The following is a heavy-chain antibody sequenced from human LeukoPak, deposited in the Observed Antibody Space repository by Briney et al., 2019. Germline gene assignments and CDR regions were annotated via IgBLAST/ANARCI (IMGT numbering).Heavy chain of an antibody. Sequence: GGSLRLSCAASGFTFSSYSMNWVRQAPGKGLEWVSSISTSSSYIYYADSVKGRFTISRDNAKNSLYLQVNSLRAEDTAVFYCARSGYNFALDIWGQGTMVTVSS. CDR1: GFTFSSYS. J-gene: IGHJ3*02. CDR2: ISTSSSYI. CDR3: ARSGYNFALDI. D-gene: IGHD5-18*01. V-gene: IGHV3-21*01.